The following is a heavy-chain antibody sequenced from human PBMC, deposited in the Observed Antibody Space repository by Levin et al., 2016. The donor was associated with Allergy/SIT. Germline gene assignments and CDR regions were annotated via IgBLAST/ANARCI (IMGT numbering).Heavy chain of an antibody. D-gene: IGHD1-1*01. CDR2: IIPIFGTA. Sequence: WVRQAPGQGLEWMGGIIPIFGTANYAQKFQGRVTITADESTSTAYMELSSLRSEDTAVYYCARGSHEGYLWGMDVWGQGTTVTVSS. V-gene: IGHV1-69*01. CDR3: ARGSHEGYLWGMDV. J-gene: IGHJ6*02.